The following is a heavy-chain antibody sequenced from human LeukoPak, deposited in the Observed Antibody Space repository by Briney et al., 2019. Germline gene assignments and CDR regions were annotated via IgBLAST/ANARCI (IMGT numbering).Heavy chain of an antibody. D-gene: IGHD3-22*01. V-gene: IGHV3-23*01. CDR2: LSGSGGNI. Sequence: PVGSLRLSCAASGFTFSSYAMCWVRQAPGKGLEWVSTLSGSGGNIYYEDSVKGRVTISRDNSKSTLYLQMNSLRAEATAVYHFAKGSYYYDSADYFDYCGQGTLVTVSS. CDR1: GFTFSSYA. CDR3: AKGSYYYDSADYFDY. J-gene: IGHJ4*02.